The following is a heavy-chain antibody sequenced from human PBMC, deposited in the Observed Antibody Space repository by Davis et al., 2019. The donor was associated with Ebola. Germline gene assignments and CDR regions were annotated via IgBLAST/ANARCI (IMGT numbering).Heavy chain of an antibody. Sequence: SETLSLTCTVSGGSISSYYWSWIRQPPGKGLEWIGYIYYSGSTYYNPSLKSRLSISVDTSKNQFSLELNSVTAADTAVYYCARVVVAADNWFDPWGRGTLVTVSS. J-gene: IGHJ5*02. CDR1: GGSISSYY. D-gene: IGHD2-2*01. CDR2: IYYSGST. V-gene: IGHV4-59*01. CDR3: ARVVVAADNWFDP.